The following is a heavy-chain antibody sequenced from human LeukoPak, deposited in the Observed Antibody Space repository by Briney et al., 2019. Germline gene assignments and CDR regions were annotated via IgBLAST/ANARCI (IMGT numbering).Heavy chain of an antibody. V-gene: IGHV4-30-2*01. CDR1: GGSISSGGYS. D-gene: IGHD3-10*01. CDR3: ARESFGENSP. J-gene: IGHJ5*02. CDR2: IYHSGST. Sequence: SETLSLTSAVSGGSISSGGYSWSWIRQPPGKGLEWIGYIYHSGSTYYNPSLKSRVTISVDRSKNQFSLKLSSVTAADTAVYYCARESFGENSPWSQGALVTVSS.